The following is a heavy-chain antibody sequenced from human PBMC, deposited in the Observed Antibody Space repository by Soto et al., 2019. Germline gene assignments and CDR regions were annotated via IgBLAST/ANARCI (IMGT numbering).Heavy chain of an antibody. Sequence: EVQLVESGGGLVQPGGSLRLSCAASGFTFSTSWMHWVRQAAGKGLVWVSRINSGASATNYADSVKGRFTISRDNAKTTLYVQMVSPTAEGTAVYYCARGPSGWFGYDYWGQGALVSVSS. V-gene: IGHV3-74*01. CDR1: GFTFSTSW. CDR3: ARGPSGWFGYDY. D-gene: IGHD6-19*01. J-gene: IGHJ4*02. CDR2: INSGASAT.